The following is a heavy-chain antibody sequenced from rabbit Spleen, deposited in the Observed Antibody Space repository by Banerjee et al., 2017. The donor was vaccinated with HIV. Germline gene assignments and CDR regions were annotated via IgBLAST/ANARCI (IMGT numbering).Heavy chain of an antibody. CDR1: GFSFSSSYW. V-gene: IGHV1S45*01. Sequence: QEHLEESGGDLVKPEGSLTLTCTASGFSFSSSYWICWVRQAPGKGLEWIACIYGGGGDSTYYANWVRGRFTISKTSSITMTLQMTNLTDADTATYFCARDFGSGGVGVALGLNLWGQGTLVTVS. CDR2: IYGGGGDST. J-gene: IGHJ3*01. CDR3: ARDFGSGGVGVALGLNL. D-gene: IGHD1-1*01.